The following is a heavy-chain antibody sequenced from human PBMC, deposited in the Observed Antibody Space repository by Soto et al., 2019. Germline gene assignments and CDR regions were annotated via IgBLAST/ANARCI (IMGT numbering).Heavy chain of an antibody. CDR3: ARARYYDSSEIFDY. V-gene: IGHV1-69*02. D-gene: IGHD3-22*01. CDR1: GGTFRSYT. J-gene: IGHJ4*02. Sequence: ASVKVSCKASGGTFRSYTISWVRQAPGQGLEWMGRIIPILGIANYAQKFQGRVTITADKSTSTAYMELSSLRSEDTAVYYCARARYYDSSEIFDYWGQGTLVTVSS. CDR2: IIPILGIA.